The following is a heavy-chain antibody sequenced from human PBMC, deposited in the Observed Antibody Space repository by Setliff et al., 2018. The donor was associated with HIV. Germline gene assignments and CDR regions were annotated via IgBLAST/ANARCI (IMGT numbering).Heavy chain of an antibody. D-gene: IGHD7-27*01. CDR2: ISSSSSYI. CDR1: GFTFSSYS. J-gene: IGHJ4*02. CDR3: VRHKDRWGAIDY. V-gene: IGHV3-21*01. Sequence: PGGSLRLSCAASGFTFSSYSMNWVRQAPGKGLEWVSSISSSSSYIYYLDSVKGRFTISRDNAKNSLYLQMNSLRAEDTAVYYCVRHKDRWGAIDYWGQGTLVTVSS.